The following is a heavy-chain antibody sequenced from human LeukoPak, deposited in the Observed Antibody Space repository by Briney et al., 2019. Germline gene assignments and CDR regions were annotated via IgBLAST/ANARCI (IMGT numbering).Heavy chain of an antibody. CDR3: AKTYYDFWSGYS. D-gene: IGHD3-3*01. J-gene: IGHJ5*02. CDR1: GFTFSSYG. V-gene: IGHV3-30*02. CDR2: IRYDGSNK. Sequence: GGSLRLSCAAFGFTFSSYGMHWVRQAPGKGLEWVAFIRYDGSNKYYADSVKGRFAISRDNSKNTLYLQMNSLRAEDTAVYYCAKTYYDFWSGYSWGQGTLVTVSS.